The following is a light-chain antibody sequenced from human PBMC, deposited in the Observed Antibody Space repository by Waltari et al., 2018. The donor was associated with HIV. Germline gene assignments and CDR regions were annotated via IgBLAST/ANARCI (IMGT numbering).Light chain of an antibody. CDR3: QSYDTSNHLI. CDR1: SGNIASNS. Sequence: FMLTQSHSMSESPGRTVTISCTRSSGNIASNSVPWYQQRPGSAPITVIYEDTQRPSGVPERFSGSLDSSSNSASLTISGLRSEDEADYYCQSYDTSNHLIFGGGTKLTVL. V-gene: IGLV6-57*04. CDR2: EDT. J-gene: IGLJ2*01.